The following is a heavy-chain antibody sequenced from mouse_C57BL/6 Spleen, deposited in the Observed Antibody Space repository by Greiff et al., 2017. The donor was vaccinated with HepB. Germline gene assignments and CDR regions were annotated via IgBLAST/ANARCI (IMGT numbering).Heavy chain of an antibody. CDR1: GFTFITYA. V-gene: IGHV5-4*03. Sequence: DVMLVESGGGLVKPGGSLKLSCAASGFTFITYAMSWVRQPPEKRLEWVATISDGGSYTYYPDNVKGRFTISRDNAKNNLYLQMSHLKSEDTAMYYCARVYYGNLDYWGQGTTLTVSS. J-gene: IGHJ2*01. CDR3: ARVYYGNLDY. D-gene: IGHD2-1*01. CDR2: ISDGGSYT.